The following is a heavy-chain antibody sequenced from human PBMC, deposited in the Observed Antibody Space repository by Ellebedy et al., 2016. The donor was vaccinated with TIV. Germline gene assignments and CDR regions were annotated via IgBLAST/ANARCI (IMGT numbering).Heavy chain of an antibody. V-gene: IGHV3-74*01. CDR2: INSDETST. CDR1: GFTFSSYW. J-gene: IGHJ5*02. CDR3: ARELTTVTTSWFDP. D-gene: IGHD4-17*01. Sequence: GGSLRLXXAASGFTFSSYWMHWVRQAPGKGLVWVSRINSDETSTSYADSVKGRFTISRDNSKNTLYLQMNSLRAEDTAVYYCARELTTVTTSWFDPWGQGTLVTVSS.